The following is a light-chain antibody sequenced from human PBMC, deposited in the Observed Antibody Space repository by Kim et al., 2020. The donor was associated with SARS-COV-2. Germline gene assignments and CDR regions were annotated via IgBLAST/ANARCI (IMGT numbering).Light chain of an antibody. CDR1: SLRSYY. CDR2: GKN. CDR3: NSRDSNDNVA. V-gene: IGLV3-19*01. Sequence: VALGQTGRITCQGDSLRSYYATWYQQKPGQAPIVVIYGKNNRPSGIPDRFSGSSSGNTASLTITGTQAGDEADYYCNSRDSNDNVAFGGGTQLTVL. J-gene: IGLJ2*01.